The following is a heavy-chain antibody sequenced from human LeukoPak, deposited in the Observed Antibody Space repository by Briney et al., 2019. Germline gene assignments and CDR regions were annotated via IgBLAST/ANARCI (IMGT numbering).Heavy chain of an antibody. CDR2: IYYSGST. CDR3: ARVVDSTPHYFDY. V-gene: IGHV4-59*08. CDR1: GGSISSYY. D-gene: IGHD2-2*01. J-gene: IGHJ4*02. Sequence: SETLSLTCTVSGGSISSYYWSWIRQPPGKGLEWIGYIYYSGSTNYNPSLKSRVTISVDTSKNQSSLKLSSVTAADTAVYYCARVVDSTPHYFDYWGQGTLVTVSS.